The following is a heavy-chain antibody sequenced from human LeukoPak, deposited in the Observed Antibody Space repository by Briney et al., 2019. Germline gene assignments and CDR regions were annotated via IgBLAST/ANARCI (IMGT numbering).Heavy chain of an antibody. V-gene: IGHV3-7*04. CDR2: IHQDGNEK. CDR3: ARGDKFSGDY. D-gene: IGHD2-15*01. CDR1: GFTFSTYW. Sequence: PGGSLRPSCAASGFTFSTYWMSWVRQAPGKGLEWVANIHQDGNEKYYVDSVKGRFTISRDNAKNSLYLQMNSLRAEDTAVYYCARGDKFSGDYWGRGTLVTVSS. J-gene: IGHJ4*02.